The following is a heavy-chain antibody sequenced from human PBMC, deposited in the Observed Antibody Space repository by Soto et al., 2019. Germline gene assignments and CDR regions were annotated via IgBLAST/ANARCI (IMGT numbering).Heavy chain of an antibody. CDR1: GFSFSNSD. CDR3: AKGGKYHMSYRGVDV. D-gene: IGHD2-2*01. CDR2: ISYHGSNT. Sequence: PGGSLRLSCAASGFSFSNSDMHWVRQAPGKGLEWVALISYHGSNTFYADSVKGRFTISRDNFKNTLYVQMDSLRPEDTAIYYCAKGGKYHMSYRGVDVWGRGTTVTVSS. J-gene: IGHJ6*02. V-gene: IGHV3-30*18.